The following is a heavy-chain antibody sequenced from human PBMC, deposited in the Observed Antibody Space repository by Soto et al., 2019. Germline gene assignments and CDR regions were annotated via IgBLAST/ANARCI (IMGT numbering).Heavy chain of an antibody. D-gene: IGHD4-17*01. CDR1: GFIFDDYA. V-gene: IGHV3-9*01. CDR3: AKGASTTVFAFNDY. CDR2: ISWNSGNI. J-gene: IGHJ4*02. Sequence: EVHLVESGGGLVQPGRSLRLSCAASGFIFDDYAMHWVRQAPGKGLEWVSSISWNSGNIGYADSVKGRFTISRDNAKNSLYLQMNSVRGDDTAVYYCAKGASTTVFAFNDYWGQGTLVTVSS.